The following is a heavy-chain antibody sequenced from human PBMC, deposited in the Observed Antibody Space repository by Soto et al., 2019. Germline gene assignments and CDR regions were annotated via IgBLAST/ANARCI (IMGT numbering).Heavy chain of an antibody. CDR1: GGSISSGGYS. V-gene: IGHV4-30-2*01. J-gene: IGHJ4*02. D-gene: IGHD4-17*01. CDR3: ASGPIGDYTDGFDY. Sequence: QLQLQESGSGLVKPSQTLSLTCAVSGGSISSGGYSWSWIRQPPGKGLEWIGYIYHSGSTYYNPSLKSRVTLSVDRSKNQFSLKLSSVTAAETAVYYCASGPIGDYTDGFDYWGQGTLVTVSS. CDR2: IYHSGST.